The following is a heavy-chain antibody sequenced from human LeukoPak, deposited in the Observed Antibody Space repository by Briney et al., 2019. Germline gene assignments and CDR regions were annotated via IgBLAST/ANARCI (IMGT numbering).Heavy chain of an antibody. CDR3: AKSNRYCDSASCYEAFDI. CDR2: IYYSGSP. V-gene: IGHV4-39*07. Sequence: KASETLSLTCTVSGGSISSSSYYWGWIRQPPGKGLEWIGSIYYSGSPNYNPSLKSRVTMSVDASKNQFSLKVSSVTAADTAVYYCAKSNRYCDSASCYEAFDIWGQGTMVTVSS. CDR1: GGSISSSSYY. D-gene: IGHD2-2*01. J-gene: IGHJ3*02.